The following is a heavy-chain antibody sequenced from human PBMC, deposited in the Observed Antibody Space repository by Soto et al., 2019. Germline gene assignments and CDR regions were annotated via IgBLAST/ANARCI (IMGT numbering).Heavy chain of an antibody. V-gene: IGHV1-18*01. CDR3: ARVREGWFDP. CDR1: AYTFTSYG. Sequence: SVKVSWKASAYTFTSYGSSWVRQAPGQGLEWMGWISAYNGNTNYAQKLQGRVTMTTDTSTRTAYMELRSLRSDDTAVYYCARVREGWFDPWGQGTLVTVYS. CDR2: ISAYNGNT. J-gene: IGHJ5*02. D-gene: IGHD3-10*01.